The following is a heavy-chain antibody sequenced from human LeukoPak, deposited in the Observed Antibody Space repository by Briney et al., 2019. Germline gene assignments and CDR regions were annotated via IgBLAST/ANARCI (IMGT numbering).Heavy chain of an antibody. CDR3: ARLEFHGYSDGDY. D-gene: IGHD5-18*01. CDR2: IYYSGST. V-gene: IGHV4-59*08. J-gene: IGHJ4*02. Sequence: SETLSLTCTVSGGSISSYYWSWIRQPPGKGLEWIGYIYYSGSTNYNPSLKSRVTISVDTSKNQFSLKLSSVTAADTAVYYCARLEFHGYSDGDYWGQGTLVTVSS. CDR1: GGSISSYY.